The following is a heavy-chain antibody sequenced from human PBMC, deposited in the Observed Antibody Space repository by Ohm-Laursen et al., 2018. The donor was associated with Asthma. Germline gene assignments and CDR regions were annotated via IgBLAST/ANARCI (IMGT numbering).Heavy chain of an antibody. CDR1: GFTFSSYS. CDR3: ASNYSSGWYYFDY. D-gene: IGHD6-19*01. CDR2: ISSSSSYI. J-gene: IGHJ4*02. V-gene: IGHV3-21*01. Sequence: GSLRLSCAASGFTFSSYSMNWVRQAPGKGLEWVSSISSSSSYIYYADSVKGRFTISRDNAKNSLYLQMNSLRAEDTAVYYCASNYSSGWYYFDYWGQGTLVTVSS.